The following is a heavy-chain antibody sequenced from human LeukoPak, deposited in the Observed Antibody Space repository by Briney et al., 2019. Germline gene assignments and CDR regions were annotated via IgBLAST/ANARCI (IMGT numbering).Heavy chain of an antibody. CDR1: GFTFSSYA. D-gene: IGHD6-19*01. V-gene: IGHV3-23*01. J-gene: IGHJ4*02. CDR3: AKVSEEGAYSSGWYVEGYYFDY. Sequence: GASLRLSCAASGFTFSSYATSWVRQAPGKGLEWVSAISGSGGSTYYADSVKGRFTISRDNSKNTLYLQMNSLRAEDTAVYYCAKVSEEGAYSSGWYVEGYYFDYWGQGTLVTVSS. CDR2: ISGSGGST.